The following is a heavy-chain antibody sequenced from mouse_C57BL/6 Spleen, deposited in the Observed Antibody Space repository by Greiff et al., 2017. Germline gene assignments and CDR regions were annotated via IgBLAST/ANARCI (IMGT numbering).Heavy chain of an antibody. Sequence: QVQLQQPGAELVMPGASVKLSCKASGYTFTSYWMHWVKQRPGQGLEWIGEIDPSDSYTNYNQKFKGKSTLTVDKSSSTAYMQLSSLPSEDSAVYYCARKGVGGFDYWGQGTTLTVSS. V-gene: IGHV1-69*01. CDR1: GYTFTSYW. CDR3: ARKGVGGFDY. CDR2: IDPSDSYT. J-gene: IGHJ2*01. D-gene: IGHD1-1*02.